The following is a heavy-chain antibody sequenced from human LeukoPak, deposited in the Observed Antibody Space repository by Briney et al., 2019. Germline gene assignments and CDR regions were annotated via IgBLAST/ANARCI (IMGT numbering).Heavy chain of an antibody. J-gene: IGHJ6*02. V-gene: IGHV4-61*08. CDR2: VSHSGST. Sequence: SQTLSLTCTVSGGSISSGDYYWSWIRQPPGKGLEWIGYVSHSGSTNYNLSLGSRVTISVDTSKNQFSLKLTSVTAADTAAYFCARGGNYYYHGMDVWGQGTTVTVSS. CDR1: GGSISSGDYY. CDR3: ARGGNYYYHGMDV. D-gene: IGHD1-14*01.